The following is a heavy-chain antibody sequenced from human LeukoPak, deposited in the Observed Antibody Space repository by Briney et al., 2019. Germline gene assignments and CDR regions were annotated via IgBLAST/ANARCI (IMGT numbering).Heavy chain of an antibody. CDR2: IYYSGST. V-gene: IGHV4-39*01. CDR1: GGSISSSSYY. D-gene: IGHD6-13*01. Sequence: PSETLSLTCTVSGGSISSSSYYWGWIRQPPGKGLEYIGNIYYSGSTYYNPSLKSRVTISVDTSKNQFSLRLSSVPAADTAVYYCARHIAAAGSNYYYMDVWGEGTTVTVSS. J-gene: IGHJ6*03. CDR3: ARHIAAAGSNYYYMDV.